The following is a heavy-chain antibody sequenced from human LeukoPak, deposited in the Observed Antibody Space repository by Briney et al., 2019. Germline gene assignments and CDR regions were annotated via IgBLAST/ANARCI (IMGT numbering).Heavy chain of an antibody. CDR2: ISWNSGSI. CDR3: SKGNYGMDV. J-gene: IGHJ6*02. Sequence: SLRLSCAASGFTFADYAMHWVRQAPGEGLEWVSGISWNSGSIDYADSVRGRFTISRDNAKKSLYLQMDSLRPEDTALYYCSKGNYGMDVWGQGTTVTVSS. CDR1: GFTFADYA. D-gene: IGHD3-10*01. V-gene: IGHV3-9*01.